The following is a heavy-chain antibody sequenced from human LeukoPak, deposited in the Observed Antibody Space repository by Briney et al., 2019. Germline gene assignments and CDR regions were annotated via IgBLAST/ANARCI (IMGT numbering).Heavy chain of an antibody. J-gene: IGHJ1*01. D-gene: IGHD4-23*01. CDR2: INPDGSTI. Sequence: GWSLTLPCAASGFTLSRYWMHWGRQVAAKRLVWYSGINPDGSTISYADSVQGQITSYRDNAKNTLYLQMNSLRGEDTAVYDCYGANSEDWGQGTLVTVSS. CDR1: GFTLSRYW. CDR3: YGANSED. V-gene: IGHV3-74*01.